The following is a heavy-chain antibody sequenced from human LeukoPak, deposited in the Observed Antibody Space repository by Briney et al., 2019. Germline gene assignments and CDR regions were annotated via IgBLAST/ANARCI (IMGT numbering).Heavy chain of an antibody. J-gene: IGHJ5*02. V-gene: IGHV3-23*01. CDR2: ISGSGGST. D-gene: IGHD3-3*01. CDR1: GFTFSSYA. Sequence: PVGSLRLSCAASGFTFSSYAMSWARQAPGEGLEWVSAISGSGGSTYYADPAKGRFTISRDNSKKTLYLQINSPRAEDTAVYYCAVEGSYYDFWSGAFDPWGQGTLVTVSS. CDR3: AVEGSYYDFWSGAFDP.